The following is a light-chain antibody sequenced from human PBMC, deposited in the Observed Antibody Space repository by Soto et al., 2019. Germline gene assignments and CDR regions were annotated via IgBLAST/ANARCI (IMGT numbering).Light chain of an antibody. CDR2: TGS. V-gene: IGKV1-12*01. CDR3: QQTLSFPPT. Sequence: DIQMTQSPSSVSASVGDRVTITCRASQAIDSWLAWYQQKPGEAPKLLIFTGSLLHSGVPPRFSGSGSGTDFTLTSSSLQPEDFATYYCQQTLSFPPTFAQGTKV. J-gene: IGKJ1*01. CDR1: QAIDSW.